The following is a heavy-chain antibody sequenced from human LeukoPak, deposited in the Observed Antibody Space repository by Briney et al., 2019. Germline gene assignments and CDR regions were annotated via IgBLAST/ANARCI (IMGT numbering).Heavy chain of an antibody. CDR2: IYTSGST. Sequence: SETLSLTCAVSGGSISSYYWSWIRQPAGKGLEWIGRIYTSGSTNYNPSLKSRVTMSVDTSKNQFSLTLSSVTAADTAVYYCASQPYSGYGGNNWFDPWGQGTLVTVSS. CDR3: ASQPYSGYGGNNWFDP. CDR1: GGSISSYY. D-gene: IGHD5-12*01. J-gene: IGHJ5*02. V-gene: IGHV4-4*07.